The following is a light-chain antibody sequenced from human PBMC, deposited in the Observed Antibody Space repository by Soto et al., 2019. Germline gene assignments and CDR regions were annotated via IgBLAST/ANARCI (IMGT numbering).Light chain of an antibody. CDR3: YQYGSTPPT. CDR2: GAS. Sequence: VLTQSPVTLSLSPGERATLSCRASQSVGTYLAWYQQKPGQAPRIIIYGASSRATGIPDRFSGSGSGTDFKLTISRLEPEDFVVFYCYQYGSTPPTFGQGTKVDIK. CDR1: QSVGTY. J-gene: IGKJ1*01. V-gene: IGKV3-20*01.